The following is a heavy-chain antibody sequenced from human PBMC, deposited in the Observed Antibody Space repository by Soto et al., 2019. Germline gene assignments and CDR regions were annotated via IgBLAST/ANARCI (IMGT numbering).Heavy chain of an antibody. D-gene: IGHD3-9*01. J-gene: IGHJ4*02. CDR3: ARLLSPGTLRYFDWLLGAPDY. CDR1: GYSFPSYW. Sequence: ESLKISFKGSGYSFPSYWIVWVRQMPGKGLEFMGIIYPGDSDTRYSPSFQGQVTISADKSISTAYLQWSSLKASDTAMYYCARLLSPGTLRYFDWLLGAPDYWGQRTLVTVSS. V-gene: IGHV5-51*01. CDR2: IYPGDSDT.